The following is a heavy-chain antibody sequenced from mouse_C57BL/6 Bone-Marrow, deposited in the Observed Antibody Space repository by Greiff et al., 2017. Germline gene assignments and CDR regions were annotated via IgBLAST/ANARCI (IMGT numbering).Heavy chain of an antibody. CDR1: GYTFTSYG. Sequence: VKLQESGAELARPGASVKLSCKASGYTFTSYGISWVKQRTGQGLEWIGEIYPRSGNTYYNEKFKGKATLPADKSSSTAYMDLRSLTSEDSAVYFCARSYYGSSYKYFDYWGQGTTLTVSS. CDR2: IYPRSGNT. J-gene: IGHJ2*01. V-gene: IGHV1-81*01. D-gene: IGHD1-1*01. CDR3: ARSYYGSSYKYFDY.